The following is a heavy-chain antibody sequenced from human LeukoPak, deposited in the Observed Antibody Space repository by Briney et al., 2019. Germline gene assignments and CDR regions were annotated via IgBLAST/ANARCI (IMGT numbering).Heavy chain of an antibody. CDR2: IYYHENT. Sequence: SETLSLTCTVSGGSISSYYWSWIRQPPGKGLEWIGSIYYHENTYYNSSLKSRVTISVDTSKNQFSLKLNSVTAADTAVYFCARRAYSAAYWKHFDYWGQGTLVTVSS. J-gene: IGHJ4*02. CDR1: GGSISSYY. V-gene: IGHV4-59*08. CDR3: ARRAYSAAYWKHFDY. D-gene: IGHD1-1*01.